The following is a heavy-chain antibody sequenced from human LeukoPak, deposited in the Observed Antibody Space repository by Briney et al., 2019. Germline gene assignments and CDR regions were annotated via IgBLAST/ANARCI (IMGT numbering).Heavy chain of an antibody. D-gene: IGHD1-14*01. CDR2: IYYSGSA. J-gene: IGHJ3*02. Sequence: SETLSLTCAISGYSISSGYYWGWIRQPPGKGLEWIASIYYSGSASYNPSLKSRVTISVDTSKNQFSLRLSSVTAADMAIYYCTRHLWYYRSRSAFDIWGQGTMVTVSS. CDR3: TRHLWYYRSRSAFDI. V-gene: IGHV4-38-2*01. CDR1: GYSISSGYY.